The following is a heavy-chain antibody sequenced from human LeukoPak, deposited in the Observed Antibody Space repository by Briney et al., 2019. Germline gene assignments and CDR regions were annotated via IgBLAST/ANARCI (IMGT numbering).Heavy chain of an antibody. V-gene: IGHV1-69*05. D-gene: IGHD3-22*01. Sequence: SVKVSCKASGGTFSSYAISWVRQAPGQGLEWMGGIIPIFGTANYAQKFQGRVTITTDESTSTAYMELSSLRSEDTAVYYCARGPNYYDSSGFHYRDWGQGTLVTVSS. J-gene: IGHJ4*02. CDR2: IIPIFGTA. CDR1: GGTFSSYA. CDR3: ARGPNYYDSSGFHYRD.